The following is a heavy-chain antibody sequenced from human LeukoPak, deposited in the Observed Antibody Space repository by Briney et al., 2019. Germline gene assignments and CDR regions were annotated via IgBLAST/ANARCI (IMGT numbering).Heavy chain of an antibody. J-gene: IGHJ4*02. CDR2: IIPIFGTA. Sequence: GSSVKVSCKASGGTFSSYAISWVRQAPGQGLEWMGGIIPIFGTANYAQKFQGRVTITADKSTSTAYMELGSLRSEDTAVYYCAREGYCSSTSCPRRSRYFDYWGQGTLVTVSS. CDR1: GGTFSSYA. CDR3: AREGYCSSTSCPRRSRYFDY. D-gene: IGHD2-2*01. V-gene: IGHV1-69*06.